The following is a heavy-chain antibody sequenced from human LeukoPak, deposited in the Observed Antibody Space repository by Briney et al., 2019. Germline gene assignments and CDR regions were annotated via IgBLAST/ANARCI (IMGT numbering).Heavy chain of an antibody. CDR2: VYYNGTT. CDR3: ARAKTGYSSNYNWFDP. CDR1: GASISSSSYY. J-gene: IGHJ5*02. Sequence: SETLSLTCTVSGASISSSSYYWAWIRQPPGKGLEWIGSVYYNGTTYNNPSLKSRVTISVDTSKNQFSLKLSSVTAADTAVYYCARAKTGYSSNYNWFDPWGQGTLVTVSS. V-gene: IGHV4-39*07. D-gene: IGHD6-13*01.